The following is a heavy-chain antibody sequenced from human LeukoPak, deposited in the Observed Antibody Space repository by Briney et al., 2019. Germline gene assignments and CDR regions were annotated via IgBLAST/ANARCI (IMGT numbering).Heavy chain of an antibody. CDR2: IRSKDHGGTT. J-gene: IGHJ4*02. CDR3: TRDPHYYHGNPHDF. CDR1: GFTFGDYA. D-gene: IGHD4-23*01. Sequence: GGSLRLSCTASGFTFGDYALSWFCQAPGKGLEWLSFIRSKDHGGTTEYVASVKGRFTISRDDSNSIAYLQMNSLIIEDTAVYFCTRDPHYYHGNPHDFWGQGTRVTVSS. V-gene: IGHV3-49*03.